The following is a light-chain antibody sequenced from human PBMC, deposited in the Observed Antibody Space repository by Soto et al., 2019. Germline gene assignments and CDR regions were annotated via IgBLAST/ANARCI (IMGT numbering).Light chain of an antibody. Sequence: QSALTQPASVSGSPGQSITIPCSGRSSDLGGLNYVSWYQQHPGKVPKLIIYKVDNRPSGISDRFSASKSGNTASLTISGLQAEDEPHYYCSSYTTVPSPQWVFAGGTKLTVL. CDR1: SSDLGGLNY. V-gene: IGLV2-14*01. J-gene: IGLJ3*02. CDR3: SSYTTVPSPQWV. CDR2: KVD.